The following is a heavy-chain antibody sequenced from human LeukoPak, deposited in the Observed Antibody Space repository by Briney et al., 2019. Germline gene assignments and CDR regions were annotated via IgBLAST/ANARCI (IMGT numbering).Heavy chain of an antibody. V-gene: IGHV3-7*01. CDR1: GFTFSNYW. Sequence: RAGGSLRLSCAATGFTFSNYWVSWFRQAPGKGLEWVANIKYDGRETRYVDSVRGRFTISRDNAKNSLFLQMNSLRAEDTAVYYCARYLNSGPEDFWGQGNLVTVSS. CDR3: ARYLNSGPEDF. J-gene: IGHJ4*02. D-gene: IGHD1-26*01. CDR2: IKYDGRET.